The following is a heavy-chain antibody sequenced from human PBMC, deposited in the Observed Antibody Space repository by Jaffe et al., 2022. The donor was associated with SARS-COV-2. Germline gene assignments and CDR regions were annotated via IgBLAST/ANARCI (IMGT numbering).Heavy chain of an antibody. D-gene: IGHD3-16*01. J-gene: IGHJ5*02. Sequence: QVQLQQWGAGLLKPSETLSLTCAVYGESLSGFYWSWIRQTPERGLEWIGDMSAAGSTKSTASLKSRVTLSVDTSKNEFSLRLNSVTAADTAMYYCARGVGWGSISAWFDPWGQGTPVIVSS. CDR3: ARGVGWGSISAWFDP. CDR2: MSAAGST. V-gene: IGHV4-34*02. CDR1: GESLSGFY.